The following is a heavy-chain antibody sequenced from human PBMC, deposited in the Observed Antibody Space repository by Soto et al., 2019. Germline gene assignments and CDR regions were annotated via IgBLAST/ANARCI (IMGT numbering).Heavy chain of an antibody. CDR2: ISSGGST. CDR1: GFTVSSNY. CDR3: AKDRADYSNYYTTLRYYGMDV. J-gene: IGHJ6*02. D-gene: IGHD4-4*01. V-gene: IGHV3-66*01. Sequence: GGSLRLSCAASGFTVSSNYMSWVRQAPGKGLEWVSVISSGGSTYYADSVKGRFTISRDNSKNTLYLQMNSLRAEDTAVYYSAKDRADYSNYYTTLRYYGMDVWGQGTTVTVSS.